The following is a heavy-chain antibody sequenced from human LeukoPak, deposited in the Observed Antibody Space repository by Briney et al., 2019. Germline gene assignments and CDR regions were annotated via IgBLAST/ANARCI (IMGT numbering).Heavy chain of an antibody. Sequence: PGGSLRLSCAASGFTFSSYGMNWVRQAPGKGLEWVSYISSSGSTIYYADSVKGRFTISRDNAKSSLYLQMNSLRAEDTAVYYCAREGPYCDILTGSPDYMDVWGKGTTVTVSS. CDR1: GFTFSSYG. CDR3: AREGPYCDILTGSPDYMDV. D-gene: IGHD3-9*01. J-gene: IGHJ6*03. V-gene: IGHV3-48*03. CDR2: ISSSGSTI.